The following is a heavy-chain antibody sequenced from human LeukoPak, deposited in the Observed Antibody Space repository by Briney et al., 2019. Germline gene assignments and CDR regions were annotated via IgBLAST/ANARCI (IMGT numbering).Heavy chain of an antibody. CDR3: ARLATGAPLDY. D-gene: IGHD3-10*01. J-gene: IGHJ4*02. V-gene: IGHV5-51*01. Sequence: GEFLKISCQGSGYTFTSHWIGWVRPMSGKGLEWMGLIYAGDSDTRYSPSFQGQVTISVDKSISTAYLQWSSLKASDSAMYYCARLATGAPLDYWGQGTRVTVSS. CDR2: IYAGDSDT. CDR1: GYTFTSHW.